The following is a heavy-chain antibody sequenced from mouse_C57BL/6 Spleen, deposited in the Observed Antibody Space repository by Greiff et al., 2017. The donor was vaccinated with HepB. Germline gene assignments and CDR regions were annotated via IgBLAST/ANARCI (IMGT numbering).Heavy chain of an antibody. CDR3: ARNLITTVEGFAY. CDR2: IYPGDGDT. V-gene: IGHV1-82*01. CDR1: GYAFSSSW. D-gene: IGHD1-1*01. J-gene: IGHJ3*01. Sequence: QVQLKQSGPELVKPGASVKISCKASGYAFSSSWMNWVKQRPGKGLEWIGRIYPGDGDTNYNGKFKGKATLTADKSSSTAYMQLSSLTSEDSAVYFCARNLITTVEGFAYWGQGTLVTVSA.